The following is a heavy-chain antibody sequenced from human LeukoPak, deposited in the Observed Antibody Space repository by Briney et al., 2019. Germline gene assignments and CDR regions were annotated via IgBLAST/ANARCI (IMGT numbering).Heavy chain of an antibody. J-gene: IGHJ4*02. Sequence: PSETLSLTCTVSGGAVSRYYWSWIRKPPGKGLEWIGFSAHTGSSSYNPSLKSRVSISVDKSMNHFSLRLTSLTTVSAAVNYCARYSADVNGYYYYYDYWGQGTLVTVSS. CDR2: SAHTGSS. D-gene: IGHD3-22*01. CDR1: GGAVSRYY. V-gene: IGHV4-59*02. CDR3: ARYSADVNGYYYYYDY.